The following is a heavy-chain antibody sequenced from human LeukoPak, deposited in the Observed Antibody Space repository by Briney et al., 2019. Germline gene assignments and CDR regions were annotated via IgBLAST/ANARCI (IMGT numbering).Heavy chain of an antibody. CDR3: ARLATVTTFSY. CDR1: GYSISSGYY. V-gene: IGHV4-38-2*01. J-gene: IGHJ4*02. CDR2: IYHSGST. Sequence: PSETLSLTCVVSGYSISSGYYWGWIRQPPGKGLEWIGSIYHSGSTLYNPSLKSRVTISVDTSKNQFSLKLSSVTAADTAVYYCARLATVTTFSYWGQGTLVTVSS. D-gene: IGHD4-17*01.